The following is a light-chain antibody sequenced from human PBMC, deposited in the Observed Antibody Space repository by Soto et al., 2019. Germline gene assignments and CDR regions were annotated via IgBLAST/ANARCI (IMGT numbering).Light chain of an antibody. J-gene: IGLJ1*01. CDR2: ANI. V-gene: IGLV1-40*01. CDR3: QSYDSSPSGYV. CDR1: GSNIGAGYD. Sequence: QSVLTQPPSVSGAPGQRVTISCTGSGSNIGAGYDVHWYQQLPGTAPKPLIFANIIRPSGVPDRFSASKSGTSASLAITGLRAEDDADYYCQSYDSSPSGYVFXTGTKATVL.